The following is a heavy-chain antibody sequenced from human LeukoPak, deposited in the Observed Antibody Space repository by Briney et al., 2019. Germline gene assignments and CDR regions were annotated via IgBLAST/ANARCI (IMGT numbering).Heavy chain of an antibody. V-gene: IGHV4-59*01. CDR1: GGSISSYY. Sequence: SETLSLTCTVSGGSISSYYWSWIRQPPGKGLEWIGYIYYSGSTNYNPSPKSRVTISVDTSKNQFSLKLSSVTAADTAVYYCARDRSFPFDYWGQGTLVTVSS. CDR3: ARDRSFPFDY. CDR2: IYYSGST. J-gene: IGHJ4*02. D-gene: IGHD1-26*01.